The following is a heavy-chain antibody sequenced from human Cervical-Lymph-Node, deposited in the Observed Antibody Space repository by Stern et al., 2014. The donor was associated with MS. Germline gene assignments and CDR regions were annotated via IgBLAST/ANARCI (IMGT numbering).Heavy chain of an antibody. Sequence: EVQLVESGGGLVQPGGSLRLSCAASGFTFSTYWMSWARQAPGKGLEWVANINQEGSEKYYVDSVKGRFTISRDNAKNSLFLQMNSLRAEETAVYYCARARLATVNSYYFDFWGQGTLVTVSS. V-gene: IGHV3-7*01. CDR2: INQEGSEK. CDR3: ARARLATVNSYYFDF. CDR1: GFTFSTYW. J-gene: IGHJ4*02. D-gene: IGHD4-17*01.